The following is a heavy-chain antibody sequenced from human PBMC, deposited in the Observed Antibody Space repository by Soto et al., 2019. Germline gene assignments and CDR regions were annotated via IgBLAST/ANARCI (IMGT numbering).Heavy chain of an antibody. CDR1: GGSISNYY. D-gene: IGHD5-18*01. Sequence: SETLCLTCTVSGGSISNYYWNWIRQSPGKGLEWIGYIYSSGSTHYNPSLQNRVTISIDTSKNQVSLKVNSVTAADTAVYYCARDHPHSYGVYYFDYWGQGTPVTVSS. CDR2: IYSSGST. J-gene: IGHJ4*02. V-gene: IGHV4-59*01. CDR3: ARDHPHSYGVYYFDY.